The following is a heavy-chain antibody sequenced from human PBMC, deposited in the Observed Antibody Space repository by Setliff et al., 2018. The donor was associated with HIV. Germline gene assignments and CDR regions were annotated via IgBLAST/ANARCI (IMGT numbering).Heavy chain of an antibody. CDR2: ISSTSTYR. D-gene: IGHD2-21*02. V-gene: IGHV3-21*05. Sequence: PGGSLRLSCAASGFTFSCYSMNWIRQAPGKGLEWVSYISSTSTYRNHLDSVKGRFTISRDNAKNSLYLQMSSLRGEDTAVYYCAREHSPDSRSEDFFEFWGKGTMVTVSS. CDR1: GFTFSCYS. CDR3: AREHSPDSRSEDFFEF. J-gene: IGHJ4*01.